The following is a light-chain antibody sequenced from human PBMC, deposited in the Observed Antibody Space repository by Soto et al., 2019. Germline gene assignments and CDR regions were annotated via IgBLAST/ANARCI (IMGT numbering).Light chain of an antibody. CDR2: GAS. CDR1: HRVSSD. Sequence: DIVFTQSPATLSVSPGEGVTLSCRASHRVSSDLAWYQQIPGQAPSLLIYGASTRATGVPDRFSGSGSGTELTLTISSLQSADFAVYYCLQYNIWPPGTFGQGTRLEI. CDR3: LQYNIWPPGT. J-gene: IGKJ5*01. V-gene: IGKV3-15*01.